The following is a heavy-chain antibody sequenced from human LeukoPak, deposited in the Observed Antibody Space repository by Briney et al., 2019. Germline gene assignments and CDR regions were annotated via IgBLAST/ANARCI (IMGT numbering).Heavy chain of an antibody. J-gene: IGHJ4*02. CDR3: ARDSFPYYGFWSGYEAFFDY. V-gene: IGHV1-69*04. CDR2: IIPILGIA. Sequence: SVKVSCKASGGTFSSYAISWVRQAPGQGLEWMGRIIPILGIANYAQKFQGRVTITADKSTSTAYMELSSLRSEDTAVYYCARDSFPYYGFWSGYEAFFDYWGQGTLVTVSS. D-gene: IGHD3-3*01. CDR1: GGTFSSYA.